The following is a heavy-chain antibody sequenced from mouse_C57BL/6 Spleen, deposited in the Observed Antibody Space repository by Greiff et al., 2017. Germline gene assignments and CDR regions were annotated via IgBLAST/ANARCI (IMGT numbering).Heavy chain of an antibody. CDR3: AREEGYYGSSYFDV. J-gene: IGHJ1*03. CDR1: GYTFTSYW. V-gene: IGHV1-55*01. Sequence: QVQLQQPGAELVKPGASVQMSCKASGYTFTSYWITWVKQRPGQGLEWIGDIYPGSGSTNYNEKFKSKATLTVDTSSSTAYMQLSSLTSEDSAVYYCAREEGYYGSSYFDVWGTGTTVTVSS. D-gene: IGHD1-1*01. CDR2: IYPGSGST.